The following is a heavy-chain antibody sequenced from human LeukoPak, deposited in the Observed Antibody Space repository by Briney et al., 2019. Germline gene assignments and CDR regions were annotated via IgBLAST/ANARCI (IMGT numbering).Heavy chain of an antibody. Sequence: ASVKVSCKASGYTFTSYCISWVRQAPGQGLEWMGWINAYNGNTNYAQKFQGRVTMTTDTSTSTAYMELRSLRSDDTAVYYWAGDPLIRGPWDYYYMDVWGKGTTVTVSS. CDR2: INAYNGNT. CDR1: GYTFTSYC. V-gene: IGHV1-18*01. J-gene: IGHJ6*03. CDR3: AGDPLIRGPWDYYYMDV. D-gene: IGHD7-27*01.